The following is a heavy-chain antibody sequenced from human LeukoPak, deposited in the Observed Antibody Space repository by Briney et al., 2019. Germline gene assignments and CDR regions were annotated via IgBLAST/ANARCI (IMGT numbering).Heavy chain of an antibody. CDR2: INEAGSDK. J-gene: IGHJ4*02. V-gene: IGHV3-7*01. Sequence: GGSLRLSCAASGFTFSAYWMSWVRLAPGKGLEWVANINEAGSDKYYVDSVKGRFSISRDNAKNSLFLQMSSLGAEDSAVYYCARARRSGNSCAIDSWGQGTLVTVSS. D-gene: IGHD5-18*01. CDR1: GFTFSAYW. CDR3: ARARRSGNSCAIDS.